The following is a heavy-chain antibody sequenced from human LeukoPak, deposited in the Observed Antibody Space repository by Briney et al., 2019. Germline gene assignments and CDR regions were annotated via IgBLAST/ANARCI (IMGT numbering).Heavy chain of an antibody. CDR1: GFTFSSYS. Sequence: PGGSLRLSCAASGFTFSSYSMNWVRQAPGKGLEWVSSISRSSSYIYYADSVKGRFTISRDNAKNSLYLQMNSLRAEDTAVYYCARDQVAAAEFDYWGQGTLVTVSS. J-gene: IGHJ4*02. V-gene: IGHV3-21*01. CDR3: ARDQVAAAEFDY. CDR2: ISRSSSYI. D-gene: IGHD6-13*01.